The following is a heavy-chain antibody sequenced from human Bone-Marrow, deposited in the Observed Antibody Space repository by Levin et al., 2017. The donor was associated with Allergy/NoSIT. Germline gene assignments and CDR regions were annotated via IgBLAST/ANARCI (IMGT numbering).Heavy chain of an antibody. V-gene: IGHV4-39*01. CDR2: IYHSGST. D-gene: IGHD3-10*01. J-gene: IGHJ4*02. Sequence: PSETLSLTCTVSGGSISDSSYYWAWIRQPPGKGLEWIGSIYHSGSTQYNPSLKSRVIISVDTSKNQFSLNLSSVTATDTAVYYCARPGIWFGEFPGSDYWGQGTLVTVSS. CDR3: ARPGIWFGEFPGSDY. CDR1: GGSISDSSYY.